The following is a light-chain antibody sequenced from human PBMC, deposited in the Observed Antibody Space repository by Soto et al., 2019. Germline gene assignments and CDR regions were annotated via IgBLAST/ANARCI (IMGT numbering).Light chain of an antibody. Sequence: DIQMTQSPSTLSASVGDRVNITCRASQSISSWFAWYQQKPGKAPKVLIYDASTLESGVPSRFSGGGSGTEYTLTITSLQPDDFATYYCQEYTTYSRTFGQGTKVEVK. V-gene: IGKV1-5*01. J-gene: IGKJ1*01. CDR3: QEYTTYSRT. CDR2: DAS. CDR1: QSISSW.